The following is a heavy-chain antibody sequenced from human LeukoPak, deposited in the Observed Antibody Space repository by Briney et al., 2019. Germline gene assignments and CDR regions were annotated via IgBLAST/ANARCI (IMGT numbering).Heavy chain of an antibody. Sequence: PGGSLRLSCAASGFTFRLYGMHWVREAPDKGLDWVAVIWYDGSYIYYSDTVKGRFTISRDNSKNTMYLQMNSLRAEDTAVYYCAKIVQLTAATGTGLKSWGQGTLVTVSP. J-gene: IGHJ5*02. CDR1: GFTFRLYG. V-gene: IGHV3-33*06. CDR3: AKIVQLTAATGTGLKS. CDR2: IWYDGSYI. D-gene: IGHD6-13*01.